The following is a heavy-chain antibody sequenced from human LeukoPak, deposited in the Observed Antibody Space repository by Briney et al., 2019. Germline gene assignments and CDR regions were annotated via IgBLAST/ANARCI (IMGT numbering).Heavy chain of an antibody. CDR3: ARKNHHLEDYYDSSGYWGGTVFDY. CDR2: IYYSGST. J-gene: IGHJ4*02. CDR1: GGSVSSGSYH. V-gene: IGHV4-61*01. Sequence: SETLSLTCTVSGGSVSSGSYHWSWIRQPPGKGLEWIGYIYYSGSTNYNPSLKSRVTISVDTSKNQFSLKLSSVTAADTAVYYCARKNHHLEDYYDSSGYWGGTVFDYWGQGTLVTVSS. D-gene: IGHD3-22*01.